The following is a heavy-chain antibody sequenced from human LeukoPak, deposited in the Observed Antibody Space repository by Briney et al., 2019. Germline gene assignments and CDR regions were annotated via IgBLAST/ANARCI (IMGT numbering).Heavy chain of an antibody. D-gene: IGHD3-22*01. CDR2: ISGSGSNT. CDR1: GFTFNKYG. Sequence: GGTLRLSCAASGFTFNKYGMSWVRQAPGKGLEWVSGISGSGSNTYYAESVKDRFIISRDSTKNTLFLQVNNLRVEDTAVYYCAKLLRASTYYYDSSGFDYWGQGTLVTVSS. CDR3: AKLLRASTYYYDSSGFDY. J-gene: IGHJ4*02. V-gene: IGHV3-23*01.